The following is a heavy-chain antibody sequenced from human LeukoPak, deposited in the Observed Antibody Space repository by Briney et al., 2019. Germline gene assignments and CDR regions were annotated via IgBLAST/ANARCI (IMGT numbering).Heavy chain of an antibody. Sequence: SETLSLTCTVSGGSISSSSYYWGWIRQPPGKGLEWIGSIYYSGGTYYNPSLKSRVTISVDTSKNQFSLKLSSVTAADTAVYYCARDGGYSYGLDYWGQGTLVTVSS. D-gene: IGHD5-18*01. CDR2: IYYSGGT. CDR3: ARDGGYSYGLDY. CDR1: GGSISSSSYY. V-gene: IGHV4-39*07. J-gene: IGHJ4*02.